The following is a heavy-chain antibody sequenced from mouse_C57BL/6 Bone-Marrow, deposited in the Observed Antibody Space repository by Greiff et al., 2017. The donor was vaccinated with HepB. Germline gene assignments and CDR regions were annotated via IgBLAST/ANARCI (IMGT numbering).Heavy chain of an antibody. Sequence: QVQLQQPGAELVKPGASVKLSCKASGYTFTSYWMHWVKQRPGRGLEWIGRIDPNSGGTKYNEKFKGKATLTADKSSSTAYMELRSLTSEDSAVYFCARSPSYYSNYWYFDVWGTGTTVTVSS. CDR3: ARSPSYYSNYWYFDV. J-gene: IGHJ1*03. CDR1: GYTFTSYW. V-gene: IGHV1-62-3*01. CDR2: IDPNSGGT. D-gene: IGHD2-5*01.